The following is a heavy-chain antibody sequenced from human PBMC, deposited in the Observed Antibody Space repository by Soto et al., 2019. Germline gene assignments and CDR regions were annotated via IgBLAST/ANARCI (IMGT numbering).Heavy chain of an antibody. V-gene: IGHV3-23*01. Sequence: PGGSLRLSCVASGFTFSNYAMTWVRQAPGKGLEWLSTIIDSGAVTFYADSGKGRFTVSRDSSKNTLFLQMISLRPENTALYYCAKGEWELPIYFGFWGKGTLVPVS. CDR1: GFTFSNYA. D-gene: IGHD1-26*01. J-gene: IGHJ4*02. CDR3: AKGEWELPIYFGF. CDR2: IIDSGAVT.